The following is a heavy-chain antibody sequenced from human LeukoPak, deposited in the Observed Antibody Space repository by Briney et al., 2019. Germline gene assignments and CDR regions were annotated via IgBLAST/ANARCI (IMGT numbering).Heavy chain of an antibody. D-gene: IGHD5-12*01. J-gene: IGHJ4*02. V-gene: IGHV5-51*01. CDR3: ARQVDIVATYFDY. Sequence: GESLQISCKGSGYSFTSYWIGWVRQMPGKGLEWMGIIYPGDSDTRYSPSFQGQVTISADKSISTAYLQWSSLKASDTAMYYCARQVDIVATYFDYWGQGTLVTVSS. CDR1: GYSFTSYW. CDR2: IYPGDSDT.